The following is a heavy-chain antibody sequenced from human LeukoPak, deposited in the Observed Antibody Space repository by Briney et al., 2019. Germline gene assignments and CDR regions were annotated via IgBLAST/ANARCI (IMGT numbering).Heavy chain of an antibody. D-gene: IGHD1-14*01. CDR1: GYTFTGYY. CDR2: INPNSGGT. J-gene: IGHJ3*02. CDR3: ARDPQLTEGAFDI. V-gene: IGHV1-2*02. Sequence: ASVKVSCKASGYTFTGYYMHWVRQAPGQGLEWMGWINPNSGGTNYAQKFQGRVTMTRDTSISTAYMELSRLRSDDTAVYYCARDPQLTEGAFDIWGQGTMVTVSS.